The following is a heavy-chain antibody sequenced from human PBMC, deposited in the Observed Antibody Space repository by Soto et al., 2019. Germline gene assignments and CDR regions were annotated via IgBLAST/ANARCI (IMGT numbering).Heavy chain of an antibody. CDR1: GGSFSGYY. V-gene: IGHV4-34*01. CDR3: ARGHLGYYYYYMDV. CDR2: INHSGST. J-gene: IGHJ6*03. D-gene: IGHD3-16*01. Sequence: SVTLSLTCAVYGGSFSGYYWSWIRQPPGKGLEWIGEINHSGSTNYNPSLKSRVTISVDTSKNQFSLKLSSVTAADTAVYYCARGHLGYYYYYMDVWGKGTTVTVSS.